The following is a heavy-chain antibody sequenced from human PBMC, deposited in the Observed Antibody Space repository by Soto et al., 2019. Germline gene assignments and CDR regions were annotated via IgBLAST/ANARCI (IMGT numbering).Heavy chain of an antibody. J-gene: IGHJ4*02. D-gene: IGHD3-10*01. V-gene: IGHV3-33*01. Sequence: QVQLVESGGGVVQPGRSLRLSCAASGFTFSSYGMHWVRQAPGKGLEWVAVIWYDGSNKYYADSVKGRFTISRDNSKNTLYLQMNSLRAEDTAVYYCARAGVLLWFGELLPSDYWGQGTLVTVPS. CDR3: ARAGVLLWFGELLPSDY. CDR2: IWYDGSNK. CDR1: GFTFSSYG.